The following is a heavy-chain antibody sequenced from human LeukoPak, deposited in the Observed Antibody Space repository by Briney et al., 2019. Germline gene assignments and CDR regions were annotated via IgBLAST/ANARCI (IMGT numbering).Heavy chain of an antibody. Sequence: ASVKVSCKASGYTFTSYGISWVRQAPGQGLEWMGWISAYNGNTNYAQKLQGRVTMTTDTSTSTAYMELRSLRSGDTAVYYCAREYYYDGNFDYWGQGTLVTVSS. D-gene: IGHD3-22*01. J-gene: IGHJ4*02. CDR2: ISAYNGNT. CDR3: AREYYYDGNFDY. CDR1: GYTFTSYG. V-gene: IGHV1-18*01.